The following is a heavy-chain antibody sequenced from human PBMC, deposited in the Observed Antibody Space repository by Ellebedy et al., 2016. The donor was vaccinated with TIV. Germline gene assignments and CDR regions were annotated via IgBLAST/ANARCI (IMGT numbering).Heavy chain of an antibody. V-gene: IGHV3-21*01. CDR2: IDSSSTYI. CDR3: ATDLGTRAFDV. Sequence: GESLKISCAASGFTFSSFGMNWVRQASGKGLEWVSSIDSSSTYIYYADSVKGRFTISRDNSKNTLYLQMNSLRVDDTAVYYCATDLGTRAFDVWGQGTMVTVSS. CDR1: GFTFSSFG. D-gene: IGHD1-1*01. J-gene: IGHJ3*01.